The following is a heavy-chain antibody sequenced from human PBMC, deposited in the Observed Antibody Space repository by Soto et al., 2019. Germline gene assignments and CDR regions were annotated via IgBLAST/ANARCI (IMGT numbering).Heavy chain of an antibody. Sequence: EVLLVESGGGLVKPGGSLRLSCAASGFTFGSYSMVWVRQAPEKGLEWVSSIVGSSGHIDYTDSLKGRFNISRDNAKTSLYLQMNSLRVEDTAVYYCAITNGAYSNYIDYWGQGTLVTVSS. CDR2: IVGSSGHI. CDR1: GFTFGSYS. V-gene: IGHV3-21*02. D-gene: IGHD2-8*01. CDR3: AITNGAYSNYIDY. J-gene: IGHJ4*02.